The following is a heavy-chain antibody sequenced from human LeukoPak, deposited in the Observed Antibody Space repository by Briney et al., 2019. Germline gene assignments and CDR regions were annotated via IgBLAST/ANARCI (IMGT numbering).Heavy chain of an antibody. CDR3: SIPAYYYDSSGYAH. D-gene: IGHD3-22*01. CDR2: ISGSGGST. Sequence: GGSLRLSCAASGFTFSSDAMSWVRQAPGKGLEWVSAISGSGGSTYYADSVKGRFTISRDNSKNTLYLQMNSLRAEDTAVYYCSIPAYYYDSSGYAHWGQGTLVTVSS. V-gene: IGHV3-23*01. J-gene: IGHJ4*02. CDR1: GFTFSSDA.